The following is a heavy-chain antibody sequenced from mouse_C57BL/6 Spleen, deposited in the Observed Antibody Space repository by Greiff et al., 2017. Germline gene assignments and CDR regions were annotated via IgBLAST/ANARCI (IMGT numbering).Heavy chain of an antibody. CDR3: ARRGITTVVPYAMDY. D-gene: IGHD1-1*01. V-gene: IGHV5-17*01. CDR2: ISRGSSTI. J-gene: IGHJ4*01. CDR1: GFTFSDYG. Sequence: DVHLVESGGGLVKPGGSLKLSCAASGFTFSDYGMHWVRQAPEKGLEWVAYISRGSSTIYYADTVKGRVTISRDNAKNTLFLQMTRLRSEDTAMYYCARRGITTVVPYAMDYWGQGTSVTVSS.